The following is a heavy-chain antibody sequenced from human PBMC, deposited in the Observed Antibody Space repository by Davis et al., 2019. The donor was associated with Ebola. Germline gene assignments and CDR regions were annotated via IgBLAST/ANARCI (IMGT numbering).Heavy chain of an antibody. V-gene: IGHV4-30-4*01. Sequence: MPSETLSLTCTVSGGSISSGDYFWSWIRQPPGKGLEWIGYIYYSGSTYYNPSLKSRVTISVHTSKNQFSLKLSSVTAADTAVYYCARARVGISYWFDPWGQGTLVTVSS. J-gene: IGHJ5*02. CDR1: GGSISSGDYF. CDR3: ARARVGISYWFDP. D-gene: IGHD2-21*01. CDR2: IYYSGST.